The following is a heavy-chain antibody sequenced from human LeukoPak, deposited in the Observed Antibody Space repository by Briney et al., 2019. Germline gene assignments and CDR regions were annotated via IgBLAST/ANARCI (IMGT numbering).Heavy chain of an antibody. CDR3: ARQLGRIDDY. CDR2: IYSDGRTA. V-gene: IGHV3-74*01. Sequence: GGSLRLSCAASGFTFRSSWMHWVRQAPGKGLVWVSRIYSDGRTATYADSVKGRFTISRDNAKNTLHLQMNSLTAEDTAVYYCARQLGRIDDYWGQGTLVTVSS. J-gene: IGHJ4*02. CDR1: GFTFRSSW. D-gene: IGHD1-14*01.